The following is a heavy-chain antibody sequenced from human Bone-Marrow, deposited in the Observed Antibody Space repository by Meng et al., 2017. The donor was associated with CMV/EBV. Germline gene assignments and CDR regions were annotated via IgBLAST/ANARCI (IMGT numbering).Heavy chain of an antibody. Sequence: SLKISCAASGFTFDDYAMHWVRQAPGKGLEWVSGISWNSGSIGYADSVKGRFTISRDNAKNSLYLQMNSLRAEDTALYYCAKDMNSRTKKGFFAYWGQGPLVNVSS. V-gene: IGHV3-9*01. CDR1: GFTFDDYA. J-gene: IGHJ4*02. CDR2: ISWNSGSI. D-gene: IGHD6-13*01. CDR3: AKDMNSRTKKGFFAY.